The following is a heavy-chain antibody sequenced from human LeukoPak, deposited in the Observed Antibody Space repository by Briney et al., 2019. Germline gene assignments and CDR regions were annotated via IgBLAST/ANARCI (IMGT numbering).Heavy chain of an antibody. J-gene: IGHJ5*02. Sequence: GASVKVSCKASGYTFTSYAISWVRQAPGQGLEWMGGIIPIFGTANYAQKFQGRVTITADESTSTAYMELSSLRSEDTAVYYCARAYCGGDCYSDLDPWGQGTLVTVSS. D-gene: IGHD2-21*01. CDR1: GYTFTSYA. CDR3: ARAYCGGDCYSDLDP. CDR2: IIPIFGTA. V-gene: IGHV1-69*13.